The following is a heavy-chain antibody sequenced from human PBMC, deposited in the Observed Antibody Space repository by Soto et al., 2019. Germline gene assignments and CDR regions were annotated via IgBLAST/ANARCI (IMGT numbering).Heavy chain of an antibody. CDR3: ARVSIAAAGTYAFDI. V-gene: IGHV3-48*04. CDR1: GFTFSSYS. CDR2: ISSSSSTI. D-gene: IGHD6-13*01. J-gene: IGHJ3*02. Sequence: GGSLRLSCAASGFTFSSYSMNWVHQAPGKGLEWVSYISSSSSTIYYADSVKGRFTISRDNAKNSLYLQMNSLRAEDTAVYYCARVSIAAAGTYAFDIWGQGTMVTVAS.